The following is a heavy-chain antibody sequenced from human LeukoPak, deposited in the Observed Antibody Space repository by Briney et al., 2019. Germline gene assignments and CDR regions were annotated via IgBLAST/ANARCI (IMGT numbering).Heavy chain of an antibody. Sequence: GGSLRLSCAASGFTFSSYSMNWVRQAPGKGLEWVSSISSSSSYINYADSVKGRFTISRDNAKNSLYLQMNNLRAEDTAVYYCVSFYETYWGRGTLVTVSS. CDR1: GFTFSSYS. J-gene: IGHJ4*02. D-gene: IGHD2-2*01. CDR2: ISSSSSYI. V-gene: IGHV3-21*01. CDR3: VSFYETY.